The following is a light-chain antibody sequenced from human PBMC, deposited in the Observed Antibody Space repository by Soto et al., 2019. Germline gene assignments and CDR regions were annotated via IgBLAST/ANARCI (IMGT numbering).Light chain of an antibody. CDR3: ETWDTNVVV. V-gene: IGLV4-60*02. CDR1: SGHSTYI. J-gene: IGLJ2*01. Sequence: QPVLTQSSSASASLGSSVKLTCTLSSGHSTYIIAWHQQQPGKAPRYLMKLEGSGSYNKGSGIPDRFSGSSSGADRYLTISSLQFEDEAAYYCETWDTNVVVFGGGTKLTVL. CDR2: LEGSGSY.